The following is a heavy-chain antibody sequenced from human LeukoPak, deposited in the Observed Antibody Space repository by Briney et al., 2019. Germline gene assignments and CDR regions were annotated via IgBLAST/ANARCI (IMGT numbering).Heavy chain of an antibody. CDR3: AREYTLYRSGWFLDY. V-gene: IGHV4-4*07. Sequence: KSSETLSLTCTVSGGSISSYYWSWIRQPAGKGLEWIGRMYTSGSTNYNPSLKSRVTVSVDTSKNQFSLKLSSVTAADTAVYYCAREYTLYRSGWFLDYWGQGTVVTVSS. CDR1: GGSISSYY. CDR2: MYTSGST. D-gene: IGHD6-19*01. J-gene: IGHJ4*02.